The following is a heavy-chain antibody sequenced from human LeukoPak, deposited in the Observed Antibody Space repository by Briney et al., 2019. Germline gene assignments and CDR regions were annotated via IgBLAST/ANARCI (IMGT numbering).Heavy chain of an antibody. V-gene: IGHV3-30*09. CDR1: GFTFNNFA. J-gene: IGHJ6*02. D-gene: IGHD5-24*01. Sequence: AGGSLRLSCAASGFTFNNFAMHWVRQAPGKGLEWVAVISYTGRDKYYADSVRGRFAISRDNSKNTLDLQMNSLRSEDTAVYYCARDRLTGSNEVRYYYGKDAWGQGTTVTVSS. CDR2: ISYTGRDK. CDR3: ARDRLTGSNEVRYYYGKDA.